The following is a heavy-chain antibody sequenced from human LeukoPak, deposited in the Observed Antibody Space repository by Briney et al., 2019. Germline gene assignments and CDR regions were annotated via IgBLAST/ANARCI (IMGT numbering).Heavy chain of an antibody. CDR1: GYTFTGYY. J-gene: IGHJ4*02. D-gene: IGHD4-23*01. CDR3: ARAPGNYLYGGRYYFDY. Sequence: GASVKVSCKASGYTFTGYYMHWVRQAPGQGLEWMGRINPSGGSTSYAQKFQGRVTMTRDTSTSTVYMELSSLRSEDTAVYYCARAPGNYLYGGRYYFDYWGQGTLVTVSS. V-gene: IGHV1-46*01. CDR2: INPSGGST.